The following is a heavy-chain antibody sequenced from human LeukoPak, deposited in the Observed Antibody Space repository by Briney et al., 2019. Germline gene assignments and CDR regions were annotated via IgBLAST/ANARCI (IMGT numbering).Heavy chain of an antibody. D-gene: IGHD2-15*01. CDR2: IYPGDSDT. CDR1: GYSFTSYW. V-gene: IGHV5-51*01. Sequence: GESLQISCKGSGYSFTSYWIGWVRQLPGKGLEWMGIIYPGDSDTRYSPSFQGQVTISADKSISTAYLQWSSLKASDTAMYYCGRRNKYCSGGSCYSGDAFDIWGQGTIVTVSS. J-gene: IGHJ3*02. CDR3: GRRNKYCSGGSCYSGDAFDI.